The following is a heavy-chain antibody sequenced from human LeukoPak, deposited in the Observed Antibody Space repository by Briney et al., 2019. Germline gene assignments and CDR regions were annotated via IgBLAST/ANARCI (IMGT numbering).Heavy chain of an antibody. CDR2: IVVGSGNT. V-gene: IGHV1-58*02. Sequence: ASVKVSCKASGFTFTSSAMQWVRQARGQRLEWIGWIVVGSGNTNYAQKFQERVTITRDMSTGTAYMELSSLRSEDTAVYYCVVVGMPYSSGQDIVGWFDPWGQGTLVTVSS. CDR3: VVVGMPYSSGQDIVGWFDP. CDR1: GFTFTSSA. J-gene: IGHJ5*02. D-gene: IGHD6-19*01.